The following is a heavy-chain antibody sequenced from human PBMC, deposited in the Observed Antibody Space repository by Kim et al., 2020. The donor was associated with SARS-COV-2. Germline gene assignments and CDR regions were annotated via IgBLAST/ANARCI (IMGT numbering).Heavy chain of an antibody. V-gene: IGHV1-69*13. J-gene: IGHJ5*02. CDR2: IIPIFGTA. CDR1: GGTFSSYA. CDR3: ARDRHYYDSSGVAPRWFDP. D-gene: IGHD3-22*01. Sequence: ASVKVSCKASGGTFSSYAISWVRQAPGQGLEWMGGIIPIFGTANYAQKFQGRVTITADESTSTAYMELSSLRSEDTAVYYCARDRHYYDSSGVAPRWFDPWGQGTLVTVSS.